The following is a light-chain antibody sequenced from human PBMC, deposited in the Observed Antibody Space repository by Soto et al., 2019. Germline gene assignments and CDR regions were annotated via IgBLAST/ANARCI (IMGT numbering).Light chain of an antibody. Sequence: NFMLTQPHSVSESPGKTVTISCTRSSGSFASNYVQWYQQRPGSAPTTVIYEDNQRPSGVPDRFSGSIDSSSNSASLTISGLKTEDEADYYCQSYDSSNHVVFGGGTQLTVL. CDR2: EDN. V-gene: IGLV6-57*04. CDR1: SGSFASNY. J-gene: IGLJ2*01. CDR3: QSYDSSNHVV.